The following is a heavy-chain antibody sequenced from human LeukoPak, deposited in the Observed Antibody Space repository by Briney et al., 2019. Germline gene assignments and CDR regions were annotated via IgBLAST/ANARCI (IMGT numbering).Heavy chain of an antibody. J-gene: IGHJ4*02. Sequence: ASVKVSCKASGYTFTSYAMHWVRQAPGQRLEWMGWINAGNGNTKYSQKFQGRVTITRDTSASTAYMELSSLRSEDTAVYYCARGIVVVPAASVRLPYYFDYWGQGTLVTVSS. D-gene: IGHD2-2*01. V-gene: IGHV1-3*01. CDR2: INAGNGNT. CDR3: ARGIVVVPAASVRLPYYFDY. CDR1: GYTFTSYA.